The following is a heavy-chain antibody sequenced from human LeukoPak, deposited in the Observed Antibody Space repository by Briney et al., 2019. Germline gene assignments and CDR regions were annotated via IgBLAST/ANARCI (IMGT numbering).Heavy chain of an antibody. Sequence: SETLSLTCTVSGGSISSGSYYWSWIRQPAGKGLEWIGRIYTSGSTNYNPSLKSRVTISVDTSKNQFSLKLSSVTAADTAVYYCASSFNGGYCSSTSCYNRFDYWGQGTLVTVPS. CDR2: IYTSGST. V-gene: IGHV4-61*02. D-gene: IGHD2-2*02. J-gene: IGHJ4*02. CDR1: GGSISSGSYY. CDR3: ASSFNGGYCSSTSCYNRFDY.